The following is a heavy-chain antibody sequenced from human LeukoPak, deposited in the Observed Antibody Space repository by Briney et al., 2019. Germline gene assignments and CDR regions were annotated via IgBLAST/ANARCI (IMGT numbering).Heavy chain of an antibody. V-gene: IGHV4-4*07. Sequence: SETLSLTCTVSGGSISSNYWNWIRQPAGKGLEWIGRIYTSRSTNYNPSLKSRVTISVDRSKNQLSLNLTSVTAADTAVYYCERDPSPILAGRRYWYFDLWGRGTLVTVS. D-gene: IGHD2-8*02. CDR1: GGSISSNY. CDR3: ERDPSPILAGRRYWYFDL. CDR2: IYTSRST. J-gene: IGHJ2*01.